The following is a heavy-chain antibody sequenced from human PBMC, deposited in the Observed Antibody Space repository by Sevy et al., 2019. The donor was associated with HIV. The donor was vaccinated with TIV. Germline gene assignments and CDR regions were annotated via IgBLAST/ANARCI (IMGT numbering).Heavy chain of an antibody. J-gene: IGHJ1*01. CDR2: TSYDGSHK. Sequence: GGSLRLSCTVSGFIFSNFAMHWVRQAPGKGLEWVAVTSYDGSHKYYADSVKGRFIVSRDNSRNILSLGMSSLTRDDTAVYYCARGENDDEFFQYWGQGTLVTVSS. CDR1: GFIFSNFA. CDR3: ARGENDDEFFQY. D-gene: IGHD1-26*01. V-gene: IGHV3-30*04.